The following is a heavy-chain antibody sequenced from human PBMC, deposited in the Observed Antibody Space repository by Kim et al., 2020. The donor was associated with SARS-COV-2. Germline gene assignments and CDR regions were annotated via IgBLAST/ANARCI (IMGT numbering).Heavy chain of an antibody. V-gene: IGHV4-39*01. CDR3: ARHWAYDILTGFDP. D-gene: IGHD3-9*01. J-gene: IGHJ5*02. CDR2: IYYSGST. CDR1: GGSISSSSYY. Sequence: SETLSLTCTVSGGSISSSSYYWGWIRQPPGKGLEWIGSIYYSGSTYYNPSLKSRVTISVDTSKNQFSLKLSSVTAADTAVYYRARHWAYDILTGFDPWGQGTLVTVSS.